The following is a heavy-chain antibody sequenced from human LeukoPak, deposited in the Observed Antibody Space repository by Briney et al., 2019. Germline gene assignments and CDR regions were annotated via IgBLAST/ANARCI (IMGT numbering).Heavy chain of an antibody. CDR1: GVSISSYY. V-gene: IGHV4-4*07. CDR2: IYTSGST. Sequence: KPSETLSLTCTVSGVSISSYYWSWIRQPAGKGLEWIGRIYTSGSTNYNPSLKSRVTMSVDTSKNQFSLKLSSVTAADTAVYYCARDRYYYDSSGYRRMDVWGKGTTVAISS. J-gene: IGHJ6*04. D-gene: IGHD3-22*01. CDR3: ARDRYYYDSSGYRRMDV.